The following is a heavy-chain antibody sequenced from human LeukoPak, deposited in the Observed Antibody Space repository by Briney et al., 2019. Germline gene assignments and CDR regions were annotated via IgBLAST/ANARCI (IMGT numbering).Heavy chain of an antibody. V-gene: IGHV3-7*01. Sequence: GGSLRLSCAASGFTFSTYWMSWVRQAPGKGLEWVAIIKPDGTEKYYVDSVKGRFTISRDNAKNSLYLQVNSLRAEDTAVYYCAREAATPLSWGQGTLVTVSS. D-gene: IGHD2-15*01. CDR2: IKPDGTEK. CDR3: AREAATPLS. J-gene: IGHJ5*02. CDR1: GFTFSTYW.